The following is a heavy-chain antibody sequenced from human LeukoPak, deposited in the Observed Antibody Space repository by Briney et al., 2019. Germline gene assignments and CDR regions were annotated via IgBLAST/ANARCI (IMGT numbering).Heavy chain of an antibody. D-gene: IGHD6-6*01. CDR1: GFIFSSCG. Sequence: PGRSLRLSCAASGFIFSSCGMHWVRQAPGKGLEWVAIIWFDGNNRYYGDSVKGRFTISRDNSKNTLDLQMDSLRVEDTAVYYCARDRVSSSSGPADYYYGVDVWGQGTTVTVSS. J-gene: IGHJ6*02. CDR3: ARDRVSSSSGPADYYYGVDV. V-gene: IGHV3-33*01. CDR2: IWFDGNNR.